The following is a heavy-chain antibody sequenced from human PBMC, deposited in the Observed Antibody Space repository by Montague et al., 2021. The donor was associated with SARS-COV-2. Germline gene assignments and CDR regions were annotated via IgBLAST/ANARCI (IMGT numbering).Heavy chain of an antibody. Sequence: PALVKPTQTLTLTCTFSGFSLRTSGVGVGWIRQPPGKAPEFLAVIYWDDDNRYKPSLKSRPTITKETSKNQVVLTMTNVDPVDTATYYCAHCGAFRFFDPWGQGTLVTVSS. J-gene: IGHJ5*02. V-gene: IGHV2-5*02. CDR2: IYWDDDN. D-gene: IGHD3-3*01. CDR3: AHCGAFRFFDP. CDR1: GFSLRTSGVG.